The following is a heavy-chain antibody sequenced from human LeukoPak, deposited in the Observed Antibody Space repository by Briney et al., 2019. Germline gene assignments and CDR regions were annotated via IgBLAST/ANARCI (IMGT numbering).Heavy chain of an antibody. J-gene: IGHJ5*02. CDR1: GFTFDDYA. CDR2: ISWNSGNI. D-gene: IGHD3-10*01. V-gene: IGHV3-9*01. CDR3: AKASGYGSGSYFGDANWFYP. Sequence: GGSLRLSCAASGFTFDDYAMLWVRQAPGKGLEWVSGISWNSGNIDYADSVKGRFTISRDNAKNSLYLQMNSLRVEDTALYYCAKASGYGSGSYFGDANWFYPWGQGTLVTVSS.